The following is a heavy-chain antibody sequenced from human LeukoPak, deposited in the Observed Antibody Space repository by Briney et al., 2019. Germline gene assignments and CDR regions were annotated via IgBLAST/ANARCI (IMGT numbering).Heavy chain of an antibody. J-gene: IGHJ4*02. Sequence: GGSLKISCKGSGYSFTSYWIGWVRQVPGKGLEWMGIIYPGDSDTRYSPSFQGQVTISAEKSISTAYLQWSSLKASDTAMYHCARSKGRQWLADYWGQGTLVTVSS. CDR3: ARSKGRQWLADY. V-gene: IGHV5-51*01. CDR2: IYPGDSDT. D-gene: IGHD6-19*01. CDR1: GYSFTSYW.